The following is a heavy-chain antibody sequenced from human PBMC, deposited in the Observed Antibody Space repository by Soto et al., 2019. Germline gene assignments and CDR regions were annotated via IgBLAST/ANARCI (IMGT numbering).Heavy chain of an antibody. CDR3: AGDLGGGKSGP. CDR2: INAYNGNT. CDR1: GYTFTSYG. D-gene: IGHD1-26*01. Sequence: QVQVVQSGAEVKKPGASVKVSCKASGYTFTSYGISWVRQAPGQGLEWMGWINAYNGNTKYAQKLQGRVTMTTDTSTRTADMELRSLRYDDTAVYYCAGDLGGGKSGPWGQGTLVTVSS. J-gene: IGHJ5*02. V-gene: IGHV1-18*01.